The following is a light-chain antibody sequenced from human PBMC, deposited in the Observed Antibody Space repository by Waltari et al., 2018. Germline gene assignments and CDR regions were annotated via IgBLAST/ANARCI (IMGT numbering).Light chain of an antibody. Sequence: SYELTQPPSVSVSPGQTARITCSGDNLGNKYASWYQQRPGQSPLLVIYQDDKRPSGIPERFSGSSSGDTATLTISGTQAVDEADYYCQTWGSGAVVFGGGTKVTVL. J-gene: IGLJ2*01. CDR2: QDD. CDR1: NLGNKY. V-gene: IGLV3-1*01. CDR3: QTWGSGAVV.